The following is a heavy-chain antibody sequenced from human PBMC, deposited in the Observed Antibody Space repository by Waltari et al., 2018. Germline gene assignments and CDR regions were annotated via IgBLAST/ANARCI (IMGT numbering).Heavy chain of an antibody. CDR3: AKDFEMATINWYFDL. Sequence: EVQLVESGGGLVQPGRSLRLSCAASGFTFDDCDMHWVRQAPGKGLEWVSGISWNSGSIGYADSVKGRFTISRDNAKNSLSLQMNSLRAEDTALYYCAKDFEMATINWYFDLWGRGTLVTVSS. J-gene: IGHJ2*01. D-gene: IGHD5-12*01. V-gene: IGHV3-9*01. CDR1: GFTFDDCD. CDR2: ISWNSGSI.